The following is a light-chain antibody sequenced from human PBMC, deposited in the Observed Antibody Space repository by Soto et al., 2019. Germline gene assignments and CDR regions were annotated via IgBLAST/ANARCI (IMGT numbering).Light chain of an antibody. CDR1: SSNIGAGYD. CDR3: GTWDSSLSNWV. Sequence: QSVLTQPPSVSGAPGQRVIISCTGSSSNIGAGYDVHWYQQLPGTAPRLLIYDDNKRPSGIPDRFSGSKSGTSATLGITGLQTADEGDYYCGTWDSSLSNWVFGGGTKLTVL. V-gene: IGLV1-51*01. CDR2: DDN. J-gene: IGLJ3*02.